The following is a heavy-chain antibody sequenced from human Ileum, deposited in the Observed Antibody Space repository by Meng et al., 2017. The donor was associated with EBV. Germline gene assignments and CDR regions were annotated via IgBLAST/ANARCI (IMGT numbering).Heavy chain of an antibody. J-gene: IGHJ4*02. CDR1: GDSIISTDTW. CDR2: IFHAGNT. V-gene: IGHV4-4*02. Sequence: QVPFPESGPGLVKPSWTLSLTCGVSGDSIISTDTWWSWVRQPPGKGLEWVGEIFHAGNTNYNPSLKSQVTMSVDTSKNQFSLNLSSVTAADSAVYYCARGSHYTWDVWGQGTLVTVSS. D-gene: IGHD3-16*01. CDR3: ARGSHYTWDV.